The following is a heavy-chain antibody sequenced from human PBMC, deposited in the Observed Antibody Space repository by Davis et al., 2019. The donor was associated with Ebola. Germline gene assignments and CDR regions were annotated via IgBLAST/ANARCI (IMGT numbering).Heavy chain of an antibody. J-gene: IGHJ4*02. CDR1: GGSISRSF. V-gene: IGHV4-59*08. CDR2: IYYDGST. Sequence: MPSETLSLTCTVSGGSISRSFWSWIRQPPGKGLEWIGYIYYDGSTSYNPSLKRRVTISVDTSKNQFSLKLSSVTAADTAVYYCARLRGGSFDYWGQGTLVTVSS. CDR3: ARLRGGSFDY. D-gene: IGHD3-16*01.